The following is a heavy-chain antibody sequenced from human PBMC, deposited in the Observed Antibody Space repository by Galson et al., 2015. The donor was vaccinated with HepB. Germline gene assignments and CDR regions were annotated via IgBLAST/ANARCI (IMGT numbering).Heavy chain of an antibody. CDR3: VTGLRLVGAS. CDR1: GFTFGDYA. V-gene: IGHV3-23*01. Sequence: SLRLSCAASGFTFGDYAMSWVRQAPGKGLELVSGISSNGVNTYSADSVKGRFIISRDNSKNTLYLQMNNLRAGDTAAYYCVTGLRLVGASWGQGTLVTVSS. J-gene: IGHJ5*02. CDR2: ISSNGVNT. D-gene: IGHD1-26*01.